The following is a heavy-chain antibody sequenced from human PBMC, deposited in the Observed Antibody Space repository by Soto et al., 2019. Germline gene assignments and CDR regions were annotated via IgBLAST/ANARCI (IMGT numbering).Heavy chain of an antibody. CDR2: ISGSGGST. V-gene: IGHV3-23*01. Sequence: EGSLRLSCAASGFTFSSYAMSWVRQAPGKGLEWVSAISGSGGSTYYADSVKGRFTISRDNSKNTLYLQMNSLRAEDTAVYYCAKVRYFDRYFDYWGQGTLVTVSS. J-gene: IGHJ4*02. CDR3: AKVRYFDRYFDY. CDR1: GFTFSSYA. D-gene: IGHD3-9*01.